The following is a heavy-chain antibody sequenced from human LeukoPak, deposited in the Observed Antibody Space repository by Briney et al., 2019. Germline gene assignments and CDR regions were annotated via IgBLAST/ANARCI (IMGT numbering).Heavy chain of an antibody. V-gene: IGHV3-7*01. Sequence: GGSLRLSCAASGFTFSSYWVSWVRQAPGKGLEWVANIKQDGSEKYYVDSVKGRFTISRDNAKNSLYLQMNSLRAEDKAVYYCAAGGSGYYGYMDVWGKGTTVTVSS. CDR2: IKQDGSEK. J-gene: IGHJ6*03. D-gene: IGHD3-22*01. CDR1: GFTFSSYW. CDR3: AAGGSGYYGYMDV.